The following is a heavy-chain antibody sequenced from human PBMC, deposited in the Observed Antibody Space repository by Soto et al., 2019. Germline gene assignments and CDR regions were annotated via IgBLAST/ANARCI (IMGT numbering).Heavy chain of an antibody. V-gene: IGHV3-9*01. CDR1: GFTFDDYA. D-gene: IGHD2-21*02. J-gene: IGHJ4*02. CDR2: ISWNSGSI. CDR3: AKGYCGGDCYFDY. Sequence: EVQLVESGGGLVHPGRSLRLSCAASGFTFDDYAMHWVRQAPGKGLEWVSGISWNSGSIGYADSVKGRFTISRDNAKNSLYLQMNSLRAEDTALYYCAKGYCGGDCYFDYWGQGTLVTVSS.